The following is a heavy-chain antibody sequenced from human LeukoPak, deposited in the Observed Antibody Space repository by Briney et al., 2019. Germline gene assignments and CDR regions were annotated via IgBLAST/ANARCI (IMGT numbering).Heavy chain of an antibody. D-gene: IGHD3-10*01. V-gene: IGHV3-53*01. J-gene: IGHJ6*03. CDR1: GFTVSSNY. CDR2: IYSGGST. Sequence: PGGSLRLSCAASGFTVSSNYVIWVRQAPGKGLEWVSVIYSGGSTYYADSVKGRFTISRDDSKNTLYLQMNSLRAEDTAVYYCASGSGSYRTPYYYMDVWGTGITVTVSS. CDR3: ASGSGSYRTPYYYMDV.